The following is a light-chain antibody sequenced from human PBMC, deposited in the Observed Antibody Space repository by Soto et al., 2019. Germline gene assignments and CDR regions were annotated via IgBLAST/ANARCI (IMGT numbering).Light chain of an antibody. Sequence: DIQMTQSPSSLSASVGDRVTITCRASQGISHYLAWYQQKPGKVPKLLIYGASALQSGVPSRYSGSGFGTDFTLTISSLQPEDVATYYCQNNNIFSQLTFGPGTTVDIK. V-gene: IGKV1-27*01. CDR2: GAS. CDR1: QGISHY. CDR3: QNNNIFSQLT. J-gene: IGKJ3*01.